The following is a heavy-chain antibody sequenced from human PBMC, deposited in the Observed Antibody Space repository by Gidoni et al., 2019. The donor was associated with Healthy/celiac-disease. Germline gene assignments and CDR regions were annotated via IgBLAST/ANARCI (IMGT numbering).Heavy chain of an antibody. CDR3: ARVIAAAGTGWFDP. Sequence: QVQLQQGGAGLLKPSETLSLTCAVYGGSFSGYYWSWIRPPPGKGLEWIGEINHSGSTNYNPSLKSRVTISVDTSKNQFSLKLSSVTAADTAVYYCARVIAAAGTGWFDPWGQGTLVTVSS. V-gene: IGHV4-34*01. CDR2: INHSGST. D-gene: IGHD6-13*01. CDR1: GGSFSGYY. J-gene: IGHJ5*02.